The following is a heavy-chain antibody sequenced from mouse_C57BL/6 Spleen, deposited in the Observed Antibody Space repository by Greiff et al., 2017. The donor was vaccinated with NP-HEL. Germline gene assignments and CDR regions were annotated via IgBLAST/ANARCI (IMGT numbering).Heavy chain of an antibody. CDR2: ISDGGSYT. V-gene: IGHV5-4*01. D-gene: IGHD1-1*01. CDR3: ARDSNYYGSSPYYFDY. CDR1: GFTFSSYA. Sequence: VQLKQSGGGLVKPGGSLKLSCAASGFTFSSYAMSWVRQTPEKRLEWVATISDGGSYTYYPDNVKGRFTISRDNAKNNLYLQMSHLKSEDTAMYYCARDSNYYGSSPYYFDYWGQGTTLTVSS. J-gene: IGHJ2*01.